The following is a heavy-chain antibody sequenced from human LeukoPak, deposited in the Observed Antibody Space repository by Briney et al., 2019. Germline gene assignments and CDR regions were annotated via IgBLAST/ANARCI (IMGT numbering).Heavy chain of an antibody. CDR2: IYYSGST. Sequence: SETLSLTCAVYGGSFSGYYWSWIRQPPGKGLEWIGYIYYSGSTNYNPSLKSRVTISVDTSKNQFSLKLSSVTAADTAVYYCARASGYSSSWPFDYWGQGTLVTVSS. D-gene: IGHD6-13*01. CDR1: GGSFSGYY. CDR3: ARASGYSSSWPFDY. V-gene: IGHV4-59*01. J-gene: IGHJ4*02.